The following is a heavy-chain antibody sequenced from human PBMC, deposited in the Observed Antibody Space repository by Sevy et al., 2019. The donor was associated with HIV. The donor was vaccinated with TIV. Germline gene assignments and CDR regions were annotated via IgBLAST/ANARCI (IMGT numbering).Heavy chain of an antibody. D-gene: IGHD1-26*01. Sequence: SETLSLTCTVSGGSITSLYWNWIRQPPGKGLEWIANINYNGHINYNPSLKSRVTFSLDTSTNQFSLRLSSVTAADTAMYYCAGENAWGRGYSWGQGTLVTVSS. V-gene: IGHV4-59*08. CDR3: AGENAWGRGYS. J-gene: IGHJ4*02. CDR1: GGSITSLY. CDR2: INYNGHI.